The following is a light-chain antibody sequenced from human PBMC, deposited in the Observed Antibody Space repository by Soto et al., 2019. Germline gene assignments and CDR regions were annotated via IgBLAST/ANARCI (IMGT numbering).Light chain of an antibody. Sequence: QSVLTQPASVSGSPGQSITISCTGTSTDVGGDNYVSWYQQYPGKAPKLIIYDVSSRPSGVSDRFSGSKSGNTASLTISGLQAQAEADYYCYSYSSATTLRGVFGVGTKVTVL. CDR3: YSYSSATTLRGV. J-gene: IGLJ1*01. V-gene: IGLV2-14*03. CDR1: STDVGGDNY. CDR2: DVS.